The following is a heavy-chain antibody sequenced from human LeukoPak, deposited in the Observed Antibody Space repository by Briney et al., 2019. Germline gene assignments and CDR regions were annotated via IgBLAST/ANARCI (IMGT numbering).Heavy chain of an antibody. D-gene: IGHD3-3*01. CDR3: ARGPTRSITIFGVVIEDGMDV. CDR2: IYYSGST. Sequence: SETLSLTCTVSGGSISSYYWSWIRQPPGKGLEWSGYIYYSGSTNYNPSLKSRVTISVDTSKNQFSLKLSSVTAADTAVYYCARGPTRSITIFGVVIEDGMDVWGQGTTVTVSS. V-gene: IGHV4-59*01. J-gene: IGHJ6*02. CDR1: GGSISSYY.